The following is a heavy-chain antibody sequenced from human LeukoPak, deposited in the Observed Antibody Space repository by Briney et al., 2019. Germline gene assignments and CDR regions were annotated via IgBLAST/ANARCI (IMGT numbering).Heavy chain of an antibody. CDR2: IKQDGSEK. CDR1: GFTFSSYW. Sequence: LTGGSLRLSCAASGFTFSSYWMSWVRQAPGKGLEWVANIKQDGSEKYYVDSVKGRFTISRDNAKNSLYLQMNSLRAGDTAVYYRARVVKSGPSHYFDYWGQGTLVTVSS. D-gene: IGHD3-3*01. J-gene: IGHJ4*02. CDR3: ARVVKSGPSHYFDY. V-gene: IGHV3-7*01.